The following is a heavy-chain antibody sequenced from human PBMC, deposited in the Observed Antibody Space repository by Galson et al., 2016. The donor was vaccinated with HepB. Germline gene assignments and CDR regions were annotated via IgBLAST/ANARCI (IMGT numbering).Heavy chain of an antibody. CDR3: VKDSSSWLIYYYGMDV. J-gene: IGHJ6*02. Sequence: SLRLSCAASGFTFNNYAMHWVRQAPGKGLEYVSAISSSGGTTHYADSVKGRFTISRDNSKNTLYLQMSSLRAEDTAAYHCVKDSSSWLIYYYGMDVWGQGTTVIVSS. CDR2: ISSSGGTT. V-gene: IGHV3-64D*06. D-gene: IGHD6-13*01. CDR1: GFTFNNYA.